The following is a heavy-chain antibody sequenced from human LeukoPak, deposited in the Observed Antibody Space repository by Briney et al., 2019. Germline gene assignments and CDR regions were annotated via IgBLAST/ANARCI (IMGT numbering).Heavy chain of an antibody. CDR1: GFTFSSYE. D-gene: IGHD2-2*01. CDR3: ARFAYCSSTSCLDY. V-gene: IGHV3-48*03. Sequence: GGSLRLSCAASGFTFSSYEMNWVRQAPGKGLEWVSYISSSGSTIYYADSGNGRFTISRDNAKNSLYLQMNSLRAEDTAVYYCARFAYCSSTSCLDYWGQGTLVTVSS. CDR2: ISSSGSTI. J-gene: IGHJ4*02.